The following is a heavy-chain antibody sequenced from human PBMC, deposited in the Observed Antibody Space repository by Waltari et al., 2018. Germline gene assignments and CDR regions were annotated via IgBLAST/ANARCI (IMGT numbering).Heavy chain of an antibody. CDR3: ARGPLNTLNDWFDP. CDR1: GYSFTSYV. CDR2: MNPNSGNT. J-gene: IGHJ5*02. D-gene: IGHD2-2*02. Sequence: QVQLVQSGAEVKKPGASVKVSCNDSGYSFTSYVINWVRQANGQGLEWMGWMNPNSGNTGYAQKFQGRVTITRNTSISTAYMELSSLRSEDTAVYYCARGPLNTLNDWFDPWGQGTLVTVSS. V-gene: IGHV1-8*03.